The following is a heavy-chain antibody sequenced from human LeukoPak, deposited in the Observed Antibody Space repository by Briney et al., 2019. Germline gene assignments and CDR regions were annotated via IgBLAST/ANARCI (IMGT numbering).Heavy chain of an antibody. V-gene: IGHV3-33*01. CDR3: ARDLSYTSLDY. J-gene: IGHJ4*02. Sequence: GGSLRLSCAASGFTFTNNGFHWVRQAPGTGLEWVAAIWSDGSKKYYADSVEGRFTISKDNSEKTVYLQMNSLRAEDTAVYYCARDLSYTSLDYGGQGTLVTVSS. CDR2: IWSDGSKK. CDR1: GFTFTNNG. D-gene: IGHD2-2*02.